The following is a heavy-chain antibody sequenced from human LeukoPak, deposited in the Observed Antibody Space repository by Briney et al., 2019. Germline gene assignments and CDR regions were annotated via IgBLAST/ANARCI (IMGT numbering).Heavy chain of an antibody. CDR3: ARDRGQWLVDWYFDL. J-gene: IGHJ2*01. CDR1: GGSISSGSYY. V-gene: IGHV4-61*02. D-gene: IGHD6-19*01. Sequence: PSQTLSLTCTVSGGSISSGSYYWNWIRQPAGKGLEWIGRIYTSGSTNYNPSLKSRVTISVDTSKNQFSLKLSSVTAADTAVYYCARDRGQWLVDWYFDLWGRGTLVTVSS. CDR2: IYTSGST.